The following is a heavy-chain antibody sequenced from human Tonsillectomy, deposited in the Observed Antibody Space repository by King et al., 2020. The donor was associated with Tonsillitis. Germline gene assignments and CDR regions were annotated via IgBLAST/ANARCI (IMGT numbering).Heavy chain of an antibody. CDR1: GFSLSTSGVG. V-gene: IGHV2-5*01. Sequence: TLKESGPTLVKPTQTLTLTCTFSGFSLSTSGVGVGWIRQPPGKALEWLALIYWNDDKRYSPSLKSRLTITKDPSKNQVVLTMTNMDPVDTATYYCAHRNEYCRSILLDLWGQGTLVTVSS. D-gene: IGHD2-15*01. CDR2: IYWNDDK. CDR3: AHRNEYCRSILLDL. J-gene: IGHJ5*02.